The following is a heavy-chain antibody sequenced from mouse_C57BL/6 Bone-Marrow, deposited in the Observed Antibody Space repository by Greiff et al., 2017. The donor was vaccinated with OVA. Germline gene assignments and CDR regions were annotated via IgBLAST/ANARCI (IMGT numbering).Heavy chain of an antibody. CDR2: INPNNGGT. CDR1: GYTFTDYY. V-gene: IGHV1-26*01. J-gene: IGHJ3*01. D-gene: IGHD1-1*01. CDR3: ASPLYGSSYGFAY. Sequence: VQLKQSGPELVKPGASVKISCKASGYTFTDYYMNWVKQSHGKSLEWIGDINPNNGGTSYNQKFKGKATLTVDKSSSTAYMELRSLTSEDSAVYYCASPLYGSSYGFAYWGQGTLVTVSA.